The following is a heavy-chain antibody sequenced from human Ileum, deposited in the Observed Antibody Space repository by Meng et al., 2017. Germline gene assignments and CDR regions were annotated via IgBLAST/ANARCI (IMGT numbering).Heavy chain of an antibody. V-gene: IGHV4-4*07. Sequence: QGQPQEPGPGLVKPSENLSLTCLVSGGSISNYYRSWIRQPAGKGLELIGRIYASVSTNYNPSLKTRITMSVDTSKSQFSLKLTSITAADTAVYYCVRDGSSSSGGTLWGRGTLVTVSS. CDR3: VRDGSSSSGGTL. J-gene: IGHJ2*01. CDR1: GGSISNYY. D-gene: IGHD2-2*01. CDR2: IYASVST.